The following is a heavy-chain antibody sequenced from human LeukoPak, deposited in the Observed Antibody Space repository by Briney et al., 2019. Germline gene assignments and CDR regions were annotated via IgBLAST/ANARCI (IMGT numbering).Heavy chain of an antibody. J-gene: IGHJ4*02. Sequence: PGGSLRLSCAASGFTFDDYSMNWVRQAPGKGLEWVSSISSSSSYIYYADSVKGRFTISRDNAKNSLYLQMNSLRVEDTAVYYCARDQGSSPGVYWGQGTLVTVSS. CDR2: ISSSSSYI. V-gene: IGHV3-21*01. CDR3: ARDQGSSPGVY. CDR1: GFTFDDYS. D-gene: IGHD6-13*01.